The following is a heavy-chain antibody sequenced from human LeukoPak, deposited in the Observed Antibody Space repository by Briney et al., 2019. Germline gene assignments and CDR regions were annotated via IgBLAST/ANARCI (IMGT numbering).Heavy chain of an antibody. CDR2: ISSSSSYI. CDR3: ARPDEQQLVRDAFDI. CDR1: GFTFSSYS. D-gene: IGHD6-13*01. Sequence: PGGSLRLSCSASGFTFSSYSMNWVRQTPGKGLEWISSISSSSSYIYYAASVKGRFTISRDNAKNSLYLQMNSLRAEDTAVYYCARPDEQQLVRDAFDIWGQGTMVTVSS. V-gene: IGHV3-21*01. J-gene: IGHJ3*02.